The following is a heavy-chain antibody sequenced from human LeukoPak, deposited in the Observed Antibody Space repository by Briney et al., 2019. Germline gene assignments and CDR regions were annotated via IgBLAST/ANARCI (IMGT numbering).Heavy chain of an antibody. CDR1: GFTFRNHW. J-gene: IGHJ4*02. CDR3: ARDQRVTGRPDIDY. V-gene: IGHV3-74*03. Sequence: PGGSLRLSCAASGFTFRNHWMHWVRQTPGKGLVWVSRISSDGSSTTYADSVKGRFTISRDNSKTTLYLQMNNLRAEDTAMYYCARDQRVTGRPDIDYWGQGTLVIVSS. D-gene: IGHD6-6*01. CDR2: ISSDGSST.